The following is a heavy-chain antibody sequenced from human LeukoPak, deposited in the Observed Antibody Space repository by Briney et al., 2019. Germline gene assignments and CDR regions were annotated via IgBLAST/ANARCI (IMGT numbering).Heavy chain of an antibody. J-gene: IGHJ6*02. CDR3: ARVTWERYGMDV. V-gene: IGHV1-2*02. CDR2: INPNSGGT. CDR1: GYTFTGFY. Sequence: GASVKVSCKASGYTFTGFYMHWVRQAPGQGLEWMGWINPNSGGTNYAQKFQGRVTMTRDTSISTAYMELSRLRSDDTAVYYCARVTWERYGMDVWGQGTTVTVSS. D-gene: IGHD1-26*01.